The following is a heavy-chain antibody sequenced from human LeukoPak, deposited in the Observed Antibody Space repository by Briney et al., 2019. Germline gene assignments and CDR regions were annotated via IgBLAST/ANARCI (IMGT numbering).Heavy chain of an antibody. CDR3: ARDLPPQWLDARFDY. CDR1: GYTFTSYG. J-gene: IGHJ4*02. V-gene: IGHV1-18*01. D-gene: IGHD6-19*01. Sequence: ASVKVSCKASGYTFTSYGISWVRQAPGQGLEWMGWISAYNGNTNYAQRLQGRVTMTTDTSTSTAYMELRSLRSDDTAVYYCARDLPPQWLDARFDYWSQGTLVTVSS. CDR2: ISAYNGNT.